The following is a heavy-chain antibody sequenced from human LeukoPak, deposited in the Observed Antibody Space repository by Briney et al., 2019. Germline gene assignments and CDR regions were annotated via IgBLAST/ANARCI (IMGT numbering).Heavy chain of an antibody. CDR1: GYTFTGYY. CDR2: INPNSGGT. Sequence: ASVKVSCKASGYTFTGYYMHWVRQAPGQRLEWMGWINPNSGGTNYAQKFQGRVTMTRDTSISTAYMELSRLRSDDTAVYYCAKGVLPAARGFTAIDYWGQGTLVTVSS. V-gene: IGHV1-2*02. J-gene: IGHJ4*02. D-gene: IGHD2-2*01. CDR3: AKGVLPAARGFTAIDY.